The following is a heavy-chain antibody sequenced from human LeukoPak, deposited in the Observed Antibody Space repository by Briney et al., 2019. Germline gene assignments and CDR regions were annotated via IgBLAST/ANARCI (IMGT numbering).Heavy chain of an antibody. V-gene: IGHV4-61*02. CDR1: GGSISSGSYY. CDR3: ARARPYYMDV. CDR2: IYTSGST. J-gene: IGHJ6*03. Sequence: PSETLSLTCTVSGGSISSGSYYWSWIRQPAGKGLEWIGRIYTSGSTNYNPSLQSRVTISVDTSKNQFSLKLSSVTAADTAVYYCARARPYYMDVWGKGTTVTVSS.